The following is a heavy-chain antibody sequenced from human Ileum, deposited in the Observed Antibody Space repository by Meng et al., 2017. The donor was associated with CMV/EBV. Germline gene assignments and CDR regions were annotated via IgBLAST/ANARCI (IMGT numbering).Heavy chain of an antibody. D-gene: IGHD4-17*01. CDR1: GGSFSSYY. Sequence: VQLREGGAGLLKPSVTLSLTRTVYGGSFSSYYWKWIRQPPGKGLDWIGRIYVSGSTNYNSSLRSRITLSVDKAKNQFSLNLNSVTAADTAVYYCARDQDYGLLDSWGQGTLVTVSS. V-gene: IGHV4-59*10. CDR2: IYVSGST. J-gene: IGHJ4*02. CDR3: ARDQDYGLLDS.